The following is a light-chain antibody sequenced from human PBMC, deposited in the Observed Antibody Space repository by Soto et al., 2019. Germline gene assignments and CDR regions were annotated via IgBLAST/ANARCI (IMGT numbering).Light chain of an antibody. CDR2: EVS. V-gene: IGLV2-14*01. J-gene: IGLJ1*01. CDR3: SAYSNIDTRLSV. CDR1: SSDVGAFNF. Sequence: QSVLTQPASVSGSTGQSITISCTGTSSDVGAFNFVSWYQHHPGKAPKLMIYEVSNRPSGVSNRFSGSKSGNTASLTISGLQAEDEGDYYCSAYSNIDTRLSVFGTGTKFT.